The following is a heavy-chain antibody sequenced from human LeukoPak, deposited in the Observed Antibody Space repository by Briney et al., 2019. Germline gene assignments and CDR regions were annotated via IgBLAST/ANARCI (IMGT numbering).Heavy chain of an antibody. Sequence: GGSLRLSCSASGFPFSSYAMHWVRQAPGKGLEYVSAISDGGGSTYYADSVKGRFTISRDNSKNTLYLQMSSLRAEDTAVYFCVHGYSFGPYGMDVWGQGTTVTVSS. CDR1: GFPFSSYA. J-gene: IGHJ6*02. CDR2: ISDGGGST. CDR3: VHGYSFGPYGMDV. V-gene: IGHV3-64D*09. D-gene: IGHD2-15*01.